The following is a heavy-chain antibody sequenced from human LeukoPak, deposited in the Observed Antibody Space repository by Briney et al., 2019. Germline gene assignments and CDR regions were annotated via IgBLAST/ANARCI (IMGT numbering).Heavy chain of an antibody. V-gene: IGHV1-2*02. Sequence: ASVKVSCKASGYTFTGYYMHWVRQAPGQGLEWMGWINPNSGGTNYAQKFQGRVTMTRDTSTSTAYMELRSLRSDDTAVYYCARDLHYYDSSGYSDAFDIWGQGTMVTVSS. J-gene: IGHJ3*02. CDR1: GYTFTGYY. D-gene: IGHD3-22*01. CDR2: INPNSGGT. CDR3: ARDLHYYDSSGYSDAFDI.